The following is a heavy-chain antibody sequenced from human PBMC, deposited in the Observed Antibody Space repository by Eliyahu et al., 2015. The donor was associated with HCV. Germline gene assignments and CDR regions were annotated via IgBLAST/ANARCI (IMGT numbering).Heavy chain of an antibody. V-gene: IGHV4-39*01. J-gene: IGHJ5*02. D-gene: IGHD3-3*01. CDR1: GGSISSSSYY. CDR2: IYYSGST. CDR3: ARRSYDFSVGSLFWFDP. Sequence: QLQLQESGPGLVKPSETLSLTCTVSGGSISSSSYYWGWIRQPPGKGLGWIGGIYYSGSTYYNPSLKSRVTISVDTSKNQFSLKLSSVTAADTAVYYCARRSYDFSVGSLFWFDPWGQGTLVTVSS.